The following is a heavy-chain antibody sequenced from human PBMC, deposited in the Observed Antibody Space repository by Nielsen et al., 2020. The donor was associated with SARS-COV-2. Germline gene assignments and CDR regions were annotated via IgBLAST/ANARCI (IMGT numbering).Heavy chain of an antibody. Sequence: GESLKISCAASGFPFMRYAMSWVRRAPGKKFEWISTYSGGVDTTYYAASVRGRFTISRDNSQNTLYLQMNSLRAEDTAIYYCAKATAGTCSGATCYNFDSWGQGALVTVSS. D-gene: IGHD2-2*02. CDR1: GFPFMRYA. V-gene: IGHV3-23*01. J-gene: IGHJ4*02. CDR2: YSGGVDTT. CDR3: AKATAGTCSGATCYNFDS.